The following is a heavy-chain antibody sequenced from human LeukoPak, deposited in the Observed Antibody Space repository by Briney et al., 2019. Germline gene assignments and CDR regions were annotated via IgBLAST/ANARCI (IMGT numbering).Heavy chain of an antibody. V-gene: IGHV1-58*02. CDR1: GFTFTRSA. CDR3: AADSGVYSGYEFDY. Sequence: SVKVSCKASGFTFTRSAMQGVRQAREQRREWIGWIVVGSGNTNYAQMFQERVTITRDMSTDTAYMELSSLRSEDTAVYYCAADSGVYSGYEFDYWGQGTLVTVSS. J-gene: IGHJ4*02. CDR2: IVVGSGNT. D-gene: IGHD5-12*01.